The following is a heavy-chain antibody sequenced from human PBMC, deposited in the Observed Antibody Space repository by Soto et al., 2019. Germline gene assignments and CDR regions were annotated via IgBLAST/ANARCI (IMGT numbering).Heavy chain of an antibody. CDR1: GGSISSGGFY. CDR3: ASGGSGDNWLDP. J-gene: IGHJ5*02. CDR2: IFPSGST. Sequence: QVELQESGPGLVKPSQTLSLTCTVSGGSISSGGFYWSWIRQLPEKGLEWIAYIFPSGSTSYNPTSRSRVSISADTSKHQLSLSLTSVTVADTAVYYCASGGSGDNWLDPWGQGIRVTVSS. V-gene: IGHV4-31*03.